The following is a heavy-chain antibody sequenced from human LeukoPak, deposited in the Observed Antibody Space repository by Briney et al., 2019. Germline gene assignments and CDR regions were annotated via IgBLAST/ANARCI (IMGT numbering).Heavy chain of an antibody. V-gene: IGHV3-30-3*01. D-gene: IGHD5-24*01. CDR2: ISYDGSNK. CDR1: GFTFSSYA. CDR3: ASHGPYGMDV. J-gene: IGHJ6*02. Sequence: PGRSLRLSCAASGFTFSSYAMHWVRQAPGKGLEWVAVISYDGSNKYYADSVKGRFTISRDNAKNSLYLQMNSLRAEDTAVYYCASHGPYGMDVWGQGTTVTVSS.